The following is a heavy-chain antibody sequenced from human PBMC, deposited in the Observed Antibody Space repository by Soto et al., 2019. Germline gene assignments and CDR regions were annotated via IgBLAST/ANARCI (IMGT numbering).Heavy chain of an antibody. CDR2: IYYSGST. V-gene: IGHV4-31*03. CDR3: ARDIEKGPFDP. D-gene: IGHD1-26*01. CDR1: GGSISSGGYY. Sequence: PSETLSLTCTVSGGSISSGGYYWSWIRQHPGKGLEWIGYIYYSGSTYYNPSLKSRVTISVDTSKNQFSLKLSSVTAADTAVYYCARDIEKGPFDPWGQGTLVTVSS. J-gene: IGHJ5*02.